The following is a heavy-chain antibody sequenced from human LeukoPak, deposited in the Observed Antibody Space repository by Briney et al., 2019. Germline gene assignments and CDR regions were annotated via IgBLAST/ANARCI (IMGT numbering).Heavy chain of an antibody. CDR1: GFTVSSNY. Sequence: PGGSLRLSCAASGFTVSSNYMSWVRQAPGKGLEWVANIKQDGSEKYYVDSVKGRFTISRDNAKNSLYLQMNSLRAEDTAVYYCATHDYGDYGPFFDYWGQGTLVTVSS. CDR2: IKQDGSEK. D-gene: IGHD4-17*01. V-gene: IGHV3-7*01. J-gene: IGHJ4*02. CDR3: ATHDYGDYGPFFDY.